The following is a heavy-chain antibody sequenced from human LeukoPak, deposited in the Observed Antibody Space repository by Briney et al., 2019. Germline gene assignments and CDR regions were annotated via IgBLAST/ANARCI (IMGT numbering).Heavy chain of an antibody. CDR2: ISAYNGNT. Sequence: ASVKVSCKASGYTFTSYGISWVRQAPGQGLEWMGWISAYNGNTNYAQKLQGRVTMTTDTSTSTAYMELRSLRSDDTAVYYCARIAPPGPSYYDFWSGYPRDYFDYWGQGTLVTVSS. D-gene: IGHD3-3*01. J-gene: IGHJ4*02. V-gene: IGHV1-18*01. CDR1: GYTFTSYG. CDR3: ARIAPPGPSYYDFWSGYPRDYFDY.